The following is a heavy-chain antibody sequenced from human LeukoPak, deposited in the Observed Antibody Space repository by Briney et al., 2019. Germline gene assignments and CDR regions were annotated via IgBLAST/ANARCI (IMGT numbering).Heavy chain of an antibody. CDR1: GYTFTGYY. V-gene: IGHV1-2*02. CDR3: ARGGRRIAAAGTYNWFDP. CDR2: INPNSGGT. J-gene: IGHJ5*02. D-gene: IGHD6-13*01. Sequence: ASVKVSCKASGYTFTGYYMHWVRQAPGQGLEWMGWINPNSGGTNYAQKFQGRVTMTRDTSISTAYMELSRLRSDDTAVYYCARGGRRIAAAGTYNWFDPWGQGALVTVSS.